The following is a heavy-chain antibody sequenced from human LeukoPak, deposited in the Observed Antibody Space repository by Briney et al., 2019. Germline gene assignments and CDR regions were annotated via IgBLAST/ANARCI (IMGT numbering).Heavy chain of an antibody. J-gene: IGHJ5*02. CDR1: GGPISSGDYY. D-gene: IGHD5-18*01. CDR3: ARDPSYGWFDP. Sequence: SQTLFLTCTVSGGPISSGDYYWSWIRQPPGKGLEWIGYIYYSGSTYYNPSLKSRVTISVDTSKNQFSLKLSSVTAADTAVYYCARDPSYGWFDPWGQGTLVTVSS. CDR2: IYYSGST. V-gene: IGHV4-30-4*01.